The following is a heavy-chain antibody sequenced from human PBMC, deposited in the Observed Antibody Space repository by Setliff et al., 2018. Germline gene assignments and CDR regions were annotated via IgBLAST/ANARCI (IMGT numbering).Heavy chain of an antibody. D-gene: IGHD2-2*02. CDR1: GFTFSSYE. J-gene: IGHJ4*02. V-gene: IGHV3-48*03. CDR2: ISSSGSTI. CDR3: ARDAEPSAISLYYFDY. Sequence: GGSLRLSCAASGFTFSSYEMNWVRQAPGKGLEWVSYISSSGSTIYYADSVKGRFTISRDNAKNSLYLQMNSLRAEDTAVYYCARDAEPSAISLYYFDYWGQGTLVTVSS.